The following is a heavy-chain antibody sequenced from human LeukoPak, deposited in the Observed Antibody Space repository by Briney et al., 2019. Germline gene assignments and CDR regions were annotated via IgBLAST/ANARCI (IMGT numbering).Heavy chain of an antibody. Sequence: GGSLRLSCAASGFTFSGYAMSWVRQAPGKGLEWVSSITSSSSYIHYADSVKGRFTISRDNAKNSLYLQMNSLRAEDTAVYYCARGGAIYDAFDIWGQGTMVTVSS. CDR2: ITSSSSYI. D-gene: IGHD3-16*01. V-gene: IGHV3-21*01. CDR3: ARGGAIYDAFDI. J-gene: IGHJ3*02. CDR1: GFTFSGYA.